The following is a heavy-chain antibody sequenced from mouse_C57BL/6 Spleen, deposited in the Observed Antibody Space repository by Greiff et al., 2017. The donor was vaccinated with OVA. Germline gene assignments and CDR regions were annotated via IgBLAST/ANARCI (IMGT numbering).Heavy chain of an antibody. CDR3: ARRAAYYSNYFDY. CDR1: GYTFTSYW. D-gene: IGHD2-5*01. V-gene: IGHV1-69*02. CDR2: IDPSDSYT. Sequence: QVQLQQPGAELVKPGASVKMSCKASGYTFTSYWITWVKQRPGQGLEWIGEIDPSDSYTNYNQKFKGQATLTVDTSSSTAYMQLSSLTSEDSAVYYCARRAAYYSNYFDYWGQGTTLTVSS. J-gene: IGHJ2*01.